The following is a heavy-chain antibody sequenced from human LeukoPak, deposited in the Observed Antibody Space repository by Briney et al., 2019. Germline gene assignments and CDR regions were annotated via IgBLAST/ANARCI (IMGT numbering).Heavy chain of an antibody. CDR3: AKDKAAGTWGYFDY. CDR1: GFTFNSYA. J-gene: IGHJ4*02. V-gene: IGHV3-23*01. Sequence: GGSLRLSCAASGFTFNSYAMSWVRQAPGKGLEWVSAISGSGGSTYYADSVKGRFTISRDNSKNTLYLQMNSLRAEDTAIYYCAKDKAAGTWGYFDYWGQGTLVTVSS. CDR2: ISGSGGST. D-gene: IGHD6-13*01.